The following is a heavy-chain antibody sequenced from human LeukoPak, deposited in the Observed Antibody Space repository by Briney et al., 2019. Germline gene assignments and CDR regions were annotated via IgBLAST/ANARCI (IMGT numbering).Heavy chain of an antibody. CDR2: INPSGGST. CDR3: ARSRYSNYVTDY. Sequence: ASVKVSCKASGYTFTSYYMHWVRQAPGQGLEWMGIINPSGGSTSYAQKFQGRVTMTRDMSTSTVYMELSSLRSEDTAVYHCARSRYSNYVTDYWGQGTLVTVSS. V-gene: IGHV1-46*01. D-gene: IGHD4-11*01. J-gene: IGHJ4*02. CDR1: GYTFTSYY.